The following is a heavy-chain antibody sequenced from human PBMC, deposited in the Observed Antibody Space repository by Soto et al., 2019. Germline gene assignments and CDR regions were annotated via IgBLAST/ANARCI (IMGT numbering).Heavy chain of an antibody. V-gene: IGHV4-31*03. D-gene: IGHD6-13*01. CDR2: IYYSGST. CDR1: GGSISSGGYY. CDR3: ARDRGPYSSPGTWFDP. J-gene: IGHJ5*02. Sequence: QVQLQESGPGLVKPSQTLSLTCTVSGGSISSGGYYWSWIRQHPGKGLEWIGYIYYSGSTYYNPSLTSRVTISVDTSKNQFSLKLSSVTAADTAVYYCARDRGPYSSPGTWFDPWGQGTLVTVSS.